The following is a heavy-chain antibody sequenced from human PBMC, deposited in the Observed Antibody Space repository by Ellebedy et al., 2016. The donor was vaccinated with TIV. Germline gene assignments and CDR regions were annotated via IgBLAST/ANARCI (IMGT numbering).Heavy chain of an antibody. CDR2: IIPILGIA. CDR3: AREGRYYGSGSYYGY. J-gene: IGHJ4*02. V-gene: IGHV1-69*04. CDR1: GYTFTGYY. D-gene: IGHD3-10*01. Sequence: SVKVSXXASGYTFTGYYMHWVRQAPGQGLEWMGRIIPILGIANYAQKFQGRVTITADKSTSTAYMELSSLRSEDTAVYYCAREGRYYGSGSYYGYWGQGTLVTVSS.